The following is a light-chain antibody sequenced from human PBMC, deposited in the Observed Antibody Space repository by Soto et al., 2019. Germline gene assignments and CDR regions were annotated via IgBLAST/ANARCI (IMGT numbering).Light chain of an antibody. CDR3: SSYTSSSTYV. CDR1: SSDVGSYNR. V-gene: IGLV2-18*02. CDR2: EVS. J-gene: IGLJ1*01. Sequence: QSVLTQPPSVSGSPGQSVAISCTGTSSDVGSYNRVSWYHQPPGTAPKVMIYEVSNRPSGVPDRFSGSKSGNTASLTSSGLQAEDEADYYCSSYTSSSTYVFGTGTKLTVL.